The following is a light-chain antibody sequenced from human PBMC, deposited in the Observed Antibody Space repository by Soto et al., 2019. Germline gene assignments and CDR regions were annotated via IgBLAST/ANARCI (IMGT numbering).Light chain of an antibody. J-gene: IGKJ5*01. CDR1: QSVSRY. CDR2: DAS. CDR3: QQRSNWIT. Sequence: EILLTQSPATLSLSSGGRANLPRRASQSVSRYLAWYQQKPGQAPTLLIYDASYRATGIPARFSGSGSGTDFTLTINSLAPEDFAVYYCQQRSNWITCGQGTRREIK. V-gene: IGKV3-11*01.